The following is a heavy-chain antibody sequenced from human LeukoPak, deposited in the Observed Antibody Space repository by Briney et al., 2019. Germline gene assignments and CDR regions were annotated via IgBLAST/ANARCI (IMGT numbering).Heavy chain of an antibody. CDR3: ARDLYDSSGYLGY. CDR1: GFTVSNNY. D-gene: IGHD3-22*01. Sequence: GGSLRLSCAASGFTVSNNYMSWVRQAPGKGLEWVSVIYSGGSTYYADSVKGRFTISRDSSKNTLYLQMNSLRAEDTAVYYCARDLYDSSGYLGYWGQGTLVTVSS. CDR2: IYSGGST. J-gene: IGHJ4*02. V-gene: IGHV3-66*01.